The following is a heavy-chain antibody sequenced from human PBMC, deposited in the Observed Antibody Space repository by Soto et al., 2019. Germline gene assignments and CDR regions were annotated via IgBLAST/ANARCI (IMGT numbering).Heavy chain of an antibody. Sequence: GASVKVSCKASGGTFSSYTISWVRQAPGQGLEWMGRIIPILGIANYAQKFQGRVTITADKSTSTAYMELSSLRSEDTAVYYCRKGRDGYNSDAFDIWGQGTMVTVS. CDR1: GGTFSSYT. CDR3: RKGRDGYNSDAFDI. CDR2: IIPILGIA. J-gene: IGHJ3*02. D-gene: IGHD5-12*01. V-gene: IGHV1-69*02.